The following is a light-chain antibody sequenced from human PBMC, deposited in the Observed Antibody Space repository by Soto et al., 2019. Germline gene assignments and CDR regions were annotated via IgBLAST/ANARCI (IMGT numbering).Light chain of an antibody. CDR2: EAS. V-gene: IGLV2-8*01. CDR3: NSYAGSNNWV. CDR1: SSDVGGYNY. Sequence: QSVLTQPPSASGSPGQSVTISCTGTSSDVGGYNYVSWYQQHPGKAPKLMIYEASKRPSGVPDRFSGSKSGNTASLTVSGLQDEDEADYYCNSYAGSNNWVFGGGNKLTVL. J-gene: IGLJ3*02.